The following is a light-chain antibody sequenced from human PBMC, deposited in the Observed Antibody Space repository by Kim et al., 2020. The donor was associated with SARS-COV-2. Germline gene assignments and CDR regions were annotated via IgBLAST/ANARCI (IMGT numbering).Light chain of an antibody. CDR1: QSISSIH. J-gene: IGKJ1*01. Sequence: SPGERATLSCRASQSISSIHLAWYQQKPGQTPRLLIYETSSRATGVPDRFSGSGSGTDFTLTISQLEPEDYAVYYCQQYVNSQWSFGQGTKVDIK. CDR3: QQYVNSQWS. V-gene: IGKV3-20*01. CDR2: ETS.